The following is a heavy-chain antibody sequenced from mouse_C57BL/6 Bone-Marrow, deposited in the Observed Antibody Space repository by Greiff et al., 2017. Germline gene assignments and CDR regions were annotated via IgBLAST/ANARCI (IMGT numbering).Heavy chain of an antibody. Sequence: EVQGVESGGDLVKPGGSLKLSCAASGFTFSSYGMSWVRQTPDKRLEWVATISSGGSYTYYPDSVKGRFTISRDNAKNTLYLQMSSLKSEDTAMXYCARQGDYDGDAMDYWGQGTSVTVSS. CDR1: GFTFSSYG. D-gene: IGHD2-4*01. CDR2: ISSGGSYT. V-gene: IGHV5-6*01. CDR3: ARQGDYDGDAMDY. J-gene: IGHJ4*01.